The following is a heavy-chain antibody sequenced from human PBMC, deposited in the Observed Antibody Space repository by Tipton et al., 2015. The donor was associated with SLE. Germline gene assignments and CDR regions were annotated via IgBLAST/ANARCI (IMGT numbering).Heavy chain of an antibody. CDR2: IYYSGST. CDR3: ARGQGSGYFDY. J-gene: IGHJ4*02. Sequence: TLSLTCTVSGGSISSYYWTWIRQPPGKGLEWIGYIYYSGSTNYNPPLKSRVTISVDTSKNQFSLKLSSVTAADTAVYYCARGQGSGYFDYWGQGALVTVSS. CDR1: GGSISSYY. V-gene: IGHV4-59*12.